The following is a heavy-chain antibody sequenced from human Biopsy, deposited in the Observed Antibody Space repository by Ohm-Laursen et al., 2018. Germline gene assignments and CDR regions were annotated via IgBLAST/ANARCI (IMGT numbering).Heavy chain of an antibody. D-gene: IGHD2-8*01. J-gene: IGHJ4*02. Sequence: SLRLSCSASGFTFSGFSMNWVRQAPGKGLEWVSSISASGNHIYYTDSVKGRFTVSRDNGKNSVYLQMNSLGVEDTAVYYCARDGEAKYCKHGVCPSDFWGQGTLVTVSP. CDR3: ARDGEAKYCKHGVCPSDF. CDR2: ISASGNHI. CDR1: GFTFSGFS. V-gene: IGHV3-21*01.